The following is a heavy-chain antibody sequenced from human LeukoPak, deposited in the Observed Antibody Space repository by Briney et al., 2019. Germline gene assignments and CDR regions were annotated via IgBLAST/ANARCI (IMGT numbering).Heavy chain of an antibody. D-gene: IGHD3-10*01. CDR3: ARWYGETAVPYYYYYMDV. CDR2: IYYSGST. J-gene: IGHJ6*03. V-gene: IGHV4-59*01. Sequence: SETLSPTCTVSGGSISSYYWSWIRQPPGKGLEWIGYIYYSGSTNYNPSLKSRVTISVDTSKNQFSLKLSSVTAADTAVYYCARWYGETAVPYYYYYMDVWGKGTTVTVSS. CDR1: GGSISSYY.